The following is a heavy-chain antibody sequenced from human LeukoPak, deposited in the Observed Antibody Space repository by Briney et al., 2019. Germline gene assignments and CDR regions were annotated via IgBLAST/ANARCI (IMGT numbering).Heavy chain of an antibody. D-gene: IGHD4-23*01. CDR3: ARGRPHGNDY. Sequence: GGSLRLSCAASGFTFSSYWMNWVRQAPGKGLVWVSRIASDGSSTTYADSVKGRFSISRDNAKNTLYLQMNSLRVEDTAVYYRARGRPHGNDYWGQGTLVTVSS. J-gene: IGHJ4*02. CDR1: GFTFSSYW. CDR2: IASDGSST. V-gene: IGHV3-74*01.